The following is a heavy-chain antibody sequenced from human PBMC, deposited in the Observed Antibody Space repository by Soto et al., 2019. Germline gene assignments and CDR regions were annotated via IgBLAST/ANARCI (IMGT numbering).Heavy chain of an antibody. CDR2: ISHDGHA. D-gene: IGHD4-17*01. Sequence: PSETLSLTCSVLGDSISDTRYSWGWIRQSPEKGLEWIGSISHDGHAYYNPSLKSRVTLFADTSRNQFSLKMKSVTVADTAVYFCARQVYGDYLGGNWFDPWGQGALVTVSS. V-gene: IGHV4-39*01. CDR3: ARQVYGDYLGGNWFDP. J-gene: IGHJ5*02. CDR1: GDSISDTRYS.